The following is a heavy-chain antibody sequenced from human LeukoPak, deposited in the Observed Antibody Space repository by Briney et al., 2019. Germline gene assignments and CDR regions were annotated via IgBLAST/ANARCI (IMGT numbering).Heavy chain of an antibody. D-gene: IGHD1-26*01. CDR3: ARDPNSLVGATRGWFDP. CDR1: GFTFGSYS. CDR2: ISSSSSTI. J-gene: IGHJ5*02. Sequence: PGGSLRLSCAASGFTFGSYSMNWVRQAPGKGLEWVSYISSSSSTIYYADSVKGRFTISRDNAKNSLYLQMNSLRAEDTAVYYCARDPNSLVGATRGWFDPWGQGTLVTVSS. V-gene: IGHV3-48*01.